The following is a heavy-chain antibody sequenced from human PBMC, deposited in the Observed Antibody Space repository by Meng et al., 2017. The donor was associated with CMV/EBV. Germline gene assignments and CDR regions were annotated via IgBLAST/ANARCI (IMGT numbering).Heavy chain of an antibody. CDR1: GFTFSSYS. V-gene: IGHV3-21*01. Sequence: GESLKISCAASGFTFSSYSMNWVRRAPGKGLEWVSSISSSSSYIYYADSVKGRFTISRDNAKNSLYLQMNSLRAEDTAVYYCARESTIFGVVIPNYYYYGMDVWGQGTTVTVSS. CDR2: ISSSSSYI. CDR3: ARESTIFGVVIPNYYYYGMDV. J-gene: IGHJ6*02. D-gene: IGHD3-3*01.